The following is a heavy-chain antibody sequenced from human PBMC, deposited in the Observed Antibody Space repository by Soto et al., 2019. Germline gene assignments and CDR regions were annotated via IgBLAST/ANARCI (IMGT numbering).Heavy chain of an antibody. V-gene: IGHV4-39*01. CDR1: GGSISSRGYY. D-gene: IGHD2-15*01. CDR3: ARHGEFCSGGSCSSGDC. Sequence: QLQLQESGPGLVKPSETLSLSCTVSGGSISSRGYYWGWIRQPPGKGLEWIGYIYYSGSSYYNPYLKSRITISVDTPKNQFSLKQRSVAAADTAVYYCARHGEFCSGGSCSSGDCWGQGTLVIVSS. J-gene: IGHJ4*02. CDR2: IYYSGSS.